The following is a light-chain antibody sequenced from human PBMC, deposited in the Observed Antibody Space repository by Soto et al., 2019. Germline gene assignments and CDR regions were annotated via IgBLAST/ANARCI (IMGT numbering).Light chain of an antibody. CDR1: QSVSSY. CDR2: DAS. J-gene: IGKJ5*01. V-gene: IGKV3-11*01. Sequence: EILLTQSPATLSLSRLEIATLSCRASQSVSSYLAWYQQKPGQAPRLLIYDASNRATGIPARFSGSGSGTDFTLTISSLEPEDFAVYYCQQRSNWPPFGQGTRLENK. CDR3: QQRSNWPP.